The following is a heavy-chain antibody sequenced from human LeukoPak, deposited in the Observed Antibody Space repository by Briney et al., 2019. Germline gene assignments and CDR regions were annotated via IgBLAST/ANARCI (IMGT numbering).Heavy chain of an antibody. Sequence: SETLSLTCTVSGDSIATRSHYWAWIRHSPGKGLQWLGSLSYGGRTNSNPSLNSPVSISTDLAKNQFSLKLPSVTAADPAVYYCVRDTGKIDGYFDSWGQGTPATVSS. CDR3: VRDTGKIDGYFDS. D-gene: IGHD1-1*01. J-gene: IGHJ4*02. V-gene: IGHV4-39*07. CDR2: LSYGGRT. CDR1: GDSIATRSHY.